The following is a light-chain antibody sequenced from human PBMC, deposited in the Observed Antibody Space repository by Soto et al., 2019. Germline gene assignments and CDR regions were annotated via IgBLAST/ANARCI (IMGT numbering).Light chain of an antibody. CDR1: QTISGY. Sequence: DIQMTQSPSTLSASVGDRVTITCRASQTISGYLAWYQQKPGKVPRLLIYSASSLQSGVPSRFSGSGSGTEFTLTISSLQPEDFASYYCQQLDRYPFTFGGGTKVDIK. CDR2: SAS. J-gene: IGKJ4*01. V-gene: IGKV1-9*01. CDR3: QQLDRYPFT.